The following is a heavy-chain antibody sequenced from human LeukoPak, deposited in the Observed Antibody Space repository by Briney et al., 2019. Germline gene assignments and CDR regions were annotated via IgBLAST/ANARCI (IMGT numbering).Heavy chain of an antibody. V-gene: IGHV1-2*02. Sequence: GASVKVSCKASGYTFTGYYMHWVRQAPGQGLEWMGWINPNSGGTNYAQKFKGRVTMTRDTSISTAYMELRRLRSDDTAVYYFARVADYGGKSYHYYYYMDVWGKGTTVTVSS. J-gene: IGHJ6*03. CDR3: ARVADYGGKSYHYYYYMDV. CDR2: INPNSGGT. CDR1: GYTFTGYY. D-gene: IGHD4-23*01.